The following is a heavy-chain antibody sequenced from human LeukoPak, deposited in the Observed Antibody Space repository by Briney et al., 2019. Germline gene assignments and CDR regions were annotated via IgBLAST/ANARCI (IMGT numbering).Heavy chain of an antibody. J-gene: IGHJ4*02. Sequence: GGSLRLSCAASGFTFSGYSFHWVRQAPGKGLEWVSSIISSSSYIYYADSVKGRSTISRDNAKNSLYLQMNSLRAEDTAVYYCARDPQYCSGGSCYSFVYWGQGTLVTVSS. V-gene: IGHV3-21*01. CDR3: ARDPQYCSGGSCYSFVY. CDR2: IISSSSYI. CDR1: GFTFSGYS. D-gene: IGHD2-15*01.